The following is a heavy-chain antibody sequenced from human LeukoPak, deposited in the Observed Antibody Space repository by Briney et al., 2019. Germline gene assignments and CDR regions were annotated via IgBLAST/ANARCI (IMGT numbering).Heavy chain of an antibody. CDR3: VRVHGGSFYGYFDS. CDR1: GGSISSYF. J-gene: IGHJ4*02. V-gene: IGHV4-59*12. D-gene: IGHD1-26*01. CDR2: VYYSGST. Sequence: SETLSLTCTVSGGSISSYFYSWIRQPPGKGLEWIGYVYYSGSTNYNPSLKGRVTISVDTSKNQFSLELSSVTAADTAVYYCVRVHGGSFYGYFDSWGQGTLVTVSS.